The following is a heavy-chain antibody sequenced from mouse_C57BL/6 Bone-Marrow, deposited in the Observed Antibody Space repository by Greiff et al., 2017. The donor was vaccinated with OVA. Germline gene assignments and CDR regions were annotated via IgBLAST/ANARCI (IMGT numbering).Heavy chain of an antibody. V-gene: IGHV1-50*01. CDR3: ARGVTRYAMDY. J-gene: IGHJ4*01. CDR1: GYTFTSYW. Sequence: VQLQQPGAELVKPGASVKLSCKASGYTFTSYWMQWVKQRPGQGLEWIGEIDPSDSYTNYNQKFKGKATLTVDTSSSTAYMQLSSLTSEDSAVYYCARGVTRYAMDYWGQGTSVTVSS. CDR2: IDPSDSYT.